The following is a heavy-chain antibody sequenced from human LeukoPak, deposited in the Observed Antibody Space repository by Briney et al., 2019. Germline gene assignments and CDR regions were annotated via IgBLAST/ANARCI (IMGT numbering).Heavy chain of an antibody. CDR1: GFTVSSKH. V-gene: IGHV3-66*01. J-gene: IGHJ6*02. CDR2: MYIGGTT. D-gene: IGHD6-19*01. CDR3: AREGDGSGWSSYGMDV. Sequence: GGSLRLSCAASGFTVSSKHMTWVRQAPGKGLEWVSVMYIGGTTNYADSVKGRFTFSRDNSKNTLYLQMNSLRAEDTAVYYCAREGDGSGWSSYGMDVWGQGTTVTVSS.